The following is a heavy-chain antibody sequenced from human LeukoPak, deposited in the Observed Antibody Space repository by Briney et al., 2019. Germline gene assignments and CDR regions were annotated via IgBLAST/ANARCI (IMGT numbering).Heavy chain of an antibody. V-gene: IGHV4-4*07. CDR1: ADSISNSY. CDR3: AKEAPIATNSRYCDL. J-gene: IGHJ2*01. CDR2: IYTSGST. D-gene: IGHD2/OR15-2a*01. Sequence: PSETLSITCTVSADSISNSYWSWIRQSAGKGLEWIGRIYTSGSTNYNPSLKSRVTMSVDTSKNQFSLVLTSVTAADTAVYFCAKEAPIATNSRYCDLWGRSEPWS.